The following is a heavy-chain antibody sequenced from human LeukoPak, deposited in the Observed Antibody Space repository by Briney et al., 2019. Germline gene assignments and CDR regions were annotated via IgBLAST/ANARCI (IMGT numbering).Heavy chain of an antibody. V-gene: IGHV3-9*01. CDR2: ISWNSGSI. D-gene: IGHD2-15*01. CDR3: ANDYIVVVVAATRDAFDI. CDR1: GFTFDDYA. Sequence: GGSLRLSCAASGFTFDDYAMHWVRHAPGKGLEWVSGISWNSGSIGYADSVKGRFTISRDNAKNSLYLQMNSLRAEDTAVYYCANDYIVVVVAATRDAFDIWSQGTMVTVSS. J-gene: IGHJ3*02.